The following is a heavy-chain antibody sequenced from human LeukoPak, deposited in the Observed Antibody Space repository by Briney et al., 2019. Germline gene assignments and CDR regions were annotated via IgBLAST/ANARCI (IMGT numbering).Heavy chain of an antibody. J-gene: IGHJ5*02. Sequence: HPGGSLRLSCAASGFTFSNYWMSWVRQAPGKGLEWVANIKQDGSEKYYVDSVKGRFTISRDNAKNSLYLQMNSLRAEDTAVYYCAREWPPGGGRFGPWGQGTLVTVSS. D-gene: IGHD2-15*01. CDR2: IKQDGSEK. CDR1: GFTFSNYW. V-gene: IGHV3-7*01. CDR3: AREWPPGGGRFGP.